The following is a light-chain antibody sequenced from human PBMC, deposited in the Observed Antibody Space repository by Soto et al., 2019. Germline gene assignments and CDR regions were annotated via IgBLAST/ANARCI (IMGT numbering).Light chain of an antibody. CDR2: DAS. V-gene: IGKV1-33*01. J-gene: IGKJ4*01. CDR1: QDISNY. CDR3: QQYDNLPPALT. Sequence: DLQMTQSPSSLSASVGDRVTITCQASQDISNYLNWYQQKPGKAPKLLIYDASNLETGVPSRFSGSGSGTDFTFTISSLQPEDIATYDCQQYDNLPPALTFGGGTKVEIK.